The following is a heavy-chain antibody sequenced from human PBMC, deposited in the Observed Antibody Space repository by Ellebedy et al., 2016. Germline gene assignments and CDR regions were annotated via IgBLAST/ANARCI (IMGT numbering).Heavy chain of an antibody. CDR1: GYTFHNYA. Sequence: ASVKVSCKASGYTFHNYAVHWVRQAPGQRLEWMGWINAGNTNTKYSQKFQGRVSITRDTSASTAYMELSSLRSEDTAVYYCARGNYDSSGGFDYWGQGTLVTVSS. CDR3: ARGNYDSSGGFDY. D-gene: IGHD3-22*01. CDR2: INAGNTNT. J-gene: IGHJ4*02. V-gene: IGHV1-3*01.